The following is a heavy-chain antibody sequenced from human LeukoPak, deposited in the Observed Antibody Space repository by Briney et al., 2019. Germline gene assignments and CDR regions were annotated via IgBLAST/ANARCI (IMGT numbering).Heavy chain of an antibody. J-gene: IGHJ6*02. V-gene: IGHV3-23*05. CDR2: IYTNGRT. CDR1: GFIFKSYV. CDR3: AHLVWEYVGGLDV. D-gene: IGHD3/OR15-3a*01. Sequence: PGGSLRLSCVASGFIFKSYVMNCVRQAPGKGLEWVSGIYTNGRTRYADSVNGRFTISRDNSKNTLFLQMHSLRVEDTAVYYCAHLVWEYVGGLDVWGQGTTVTVSS.